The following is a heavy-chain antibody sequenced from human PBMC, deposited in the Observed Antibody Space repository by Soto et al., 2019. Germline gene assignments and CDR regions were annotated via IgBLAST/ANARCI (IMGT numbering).Heavy chain of an antibody. Sequence: SETLSLTCTVSGGSVSSGSYYWSWIRQPPGKGLQWIGFVSKSGNTNYNPSLRSQVTISVDTSKNQFSLRLTSVTAADTAVYYCARDDSSGYYQFDYWGQGSLVTVSS. CDR3: ARDDSSGYYQFDY. CDR2: VSKSGNT. CDR1: GGSVSSGSYY. V-gene: IGHV4-61*01. J-gene: IGHJ4*02. D-gene: IGHD3-22*01.